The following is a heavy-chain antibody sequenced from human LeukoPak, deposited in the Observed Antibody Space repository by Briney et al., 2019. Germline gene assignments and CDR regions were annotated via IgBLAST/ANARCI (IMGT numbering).Heavy chain of an antibody. J-gene: IGHJ4*02. Sequence: PGGSLRLSCAASGFTFSSYAMHWVRQAPGKGLEWVAVISYNGSNKYYADSVKGRFTISRDNSKNTLYLQMNSLRAEDTAVYYCARQQAAMGGPFDYWGQGTLVTVSS. CDR3: ARQQAAMGGPFDY. CDR1: GFTFSSYA. V-gene: IGHV3-30-3*01. CDR2: ISYNGSNK. D-gene: IGHD2-2*01.